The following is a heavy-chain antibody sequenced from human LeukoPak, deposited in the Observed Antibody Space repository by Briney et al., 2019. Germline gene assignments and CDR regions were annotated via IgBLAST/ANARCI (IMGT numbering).Heavy chain of an antibody. D-gene: IGHD1/OR15-1a*01. J-gene: IGHJ4*02. CDR3: ARGGRVYWNSLWDY. Sequence: SETLSLTCAVYGGSFSGYYWSWIRQPPGKGLEWIGEINHSGSTNYNPSLKSRVTTSVDTSKNQFSLKLSSVTAADTAVYYCARGGRVYWNSLWDYWGQGTLVTVSS. V-gene: IGHV4-34*01. CDR1: GGSFSGYY. CDR2: INHSGST.